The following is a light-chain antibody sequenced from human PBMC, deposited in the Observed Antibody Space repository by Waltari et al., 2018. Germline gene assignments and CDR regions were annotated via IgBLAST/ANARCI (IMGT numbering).Light chain of an antibody. CDR1: SLRTSY. Sequence: SSELTQAPGVSVALGQTFTITCQGDSLRTSYATWYQLKPGQAPVLVIYGKDKRPSGIPDRVSGYSSGTTSSLTITGAQAEDDADYYCSSRNGRADQVVFAGGTKVTVL. CDR2: GKD. CDR3: SSRNGRADQVV. V-gene: IGLV3-19*01. J-gene: IGLJ3*02.